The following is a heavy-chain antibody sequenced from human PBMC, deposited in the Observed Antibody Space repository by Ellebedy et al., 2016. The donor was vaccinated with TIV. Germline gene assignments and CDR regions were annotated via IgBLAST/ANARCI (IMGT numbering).Heavy chain of an antibody. Sequence: GGSLRLXXAASGFTFSSYSMNWVRQAPGKGLEWVSSISGSGDKTYYADSVKDRFTISRDNSKNTLYLQMKSLRAEDTAIYYCAKVRCGSLCYYAMDVWGQGTTVTVSS. J-gene: IGHJ6*02. D-gene: IGHD1-26*01. CDR3: AKVRCGSLCYYAMDV. CDR2: ISGSGDKT. CDR1: GFTFSSYS. V-gene: IGHV3-23*01.